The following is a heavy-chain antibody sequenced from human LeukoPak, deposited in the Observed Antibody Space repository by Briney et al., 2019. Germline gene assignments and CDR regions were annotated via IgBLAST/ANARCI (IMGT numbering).Heavy chain of an antibody. CDR3: ARQGTGYSSGDAFDI. V-gene: IGHV5-10-1*01. CDR2: IDPSDSYT. D-gene: IGHD6-19*01. J-gene: IGHJ3*02. Sequence: GESLKISCQGSGYSFTSYWISWVRQMPGKGLEWMGRIDPSDSYTNYSPSFQGHVTISADKSISTAYLQWSSLKASDTAMYYCARQGTGYSSGDAFDIWGQGTMVTVSS. CDR1: GYSFTSYW.